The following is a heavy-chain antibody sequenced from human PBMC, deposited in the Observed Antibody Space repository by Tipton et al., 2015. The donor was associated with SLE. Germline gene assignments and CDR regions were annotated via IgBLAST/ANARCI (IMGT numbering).Heavy chain of an antibody. V-gene: IGHV4-34*01. Sequence: TLSLTCTVSGGSISSYYWSWIRQPPGKGLEWIGEINHSGSTNYNPSLKSRVTISVDTPKNQFSLKLSSVTAADTAVYYCARLGSWAFDIWGQGTMVTVSS. CDR3: ARLGSWAFDI. CDR1: GGSISSYY. D-gene: IGHD5-12*01. J-gene: IGHJ3*02. CDR2: INHSGST.